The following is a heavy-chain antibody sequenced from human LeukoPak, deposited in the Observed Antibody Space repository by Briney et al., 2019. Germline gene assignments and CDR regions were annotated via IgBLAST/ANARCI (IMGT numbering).Heavy chain of an antibody. D-gene: IGHD6-13*01. J-gene: IGHJ3*02. CDR3: ARDGGYSSSHDAFDI. Sequence: SETLSLTCTVSGGSISSYYWSWIRQPPGKGLEWIGYIYYSGSTNYNPSLKSRVTISVDTSKNQFSLKLSSVTAADTAVYYCARDGGYSSSHDAFDIWGQGTMVTVSS. V-gene: IGHV4-59*01. CDR1: GGSISSYY. CDR2: IYYSGST.